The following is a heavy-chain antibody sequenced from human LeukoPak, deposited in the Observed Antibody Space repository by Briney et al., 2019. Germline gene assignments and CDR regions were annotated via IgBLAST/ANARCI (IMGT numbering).Heavy chain of an antibody. J-gene: IGHJ4*02. Sequence: PGGSLRLSCAASGFTFSSYAMHWVRQAPGKGLEWVAVISYDGSNKYYADSVKGRFTISRDNSKNTLYLQMNSLRAEDTAVYYCAKPSAAGFSFDYWGQGTLVTVSS. V-gene: IGHV3-30*04. CDR2: ISYDGSNK. CDR3: AKPSAAGFSFDY. D-gene: IGHD6-13*01. CDR1: GFTFSSYA.